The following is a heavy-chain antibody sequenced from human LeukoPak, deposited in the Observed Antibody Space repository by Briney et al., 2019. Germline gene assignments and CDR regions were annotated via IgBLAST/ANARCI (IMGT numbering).Heavy chain of an antibody. J-gene: IGHJ3*02. Sequence: SETLSLTCTVSGGSISSYYWSWIRQPPGKGLGWIGYIYYSGSTNYNPSLKSRVTISVDTSKNQFSLKLSSVTAADTAVYYCARGIAAAAPGAFDIWGQGTMVTVSS. CDR1: GGSISSYY. V-gene: IGHV4-59*01. CDR2: IYYSGST. CDR3: ARGIAAAAPGAFDI. D-gene: IGHD6-13*01.